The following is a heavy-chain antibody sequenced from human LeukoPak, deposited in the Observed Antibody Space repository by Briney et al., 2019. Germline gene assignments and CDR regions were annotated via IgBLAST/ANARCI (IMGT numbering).Heavy chain of an antibody. CDR2: ISYSGRT. Sequence: PSETLSLTCSVSGESISRSYWSWIQQAPGKGLEWIGYISYSGRTKYHPSLKSRVTISLDTSNNQISLKLSSVTAADTAIYYCARDRFDFSQLTAYWYFDVWGRGALVTVSS. J-gene: IGHJ2*01. CDR1: GESISRSY. D-gene: IGHD3/OR15-3a*01. CDR3: ARDRFDFSQLTAYWYFDV. V-gene: IGHV4-59*01.